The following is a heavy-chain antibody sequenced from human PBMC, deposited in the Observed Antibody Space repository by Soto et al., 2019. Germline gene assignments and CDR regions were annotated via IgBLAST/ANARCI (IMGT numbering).Heavy chain of an antibody. D-gene: IGHD3-10*01. CDR3: ARDPNSFGVQRLYGMDV. CDR1: GYTFTGYY. CDR2: INPNSGGT. V-gene: IGHV1-2*04. Sequence: GASVKVSCKASGYTFTGYYMHWVRQAPGQGLEWMGWINPNSGGTNYAQKFQGWVTMTRDTSISTAYMELSRLRSDDTAVYYCARDPNSFGVQRLYGMDVWGQGTTVTVS. J-gene: IGHJ6*02.